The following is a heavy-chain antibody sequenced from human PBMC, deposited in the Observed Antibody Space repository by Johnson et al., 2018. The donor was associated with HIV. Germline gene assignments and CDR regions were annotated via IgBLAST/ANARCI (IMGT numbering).Heavy chain of an antibody. Sequence: VQLVESGGGLVQPGGSLRLPCAASGFTFSNAWMNWVRPAPGKGPEWVGRIKRTADGGTTDYAATGKGRFTIPRDDSKNTLYLQMNSLKTEDTALYYCTTVGGILGTYAFDIWGQGTMVTVSS. J-gene: IGHJ3*02. CDR2: IKRTADGGTT. D-gene: IGHD2-8*02. CDR3: TTVGGILGTYAFDI. CDR1: GFTFSNAW. V-gene: IGHV3-15*01.